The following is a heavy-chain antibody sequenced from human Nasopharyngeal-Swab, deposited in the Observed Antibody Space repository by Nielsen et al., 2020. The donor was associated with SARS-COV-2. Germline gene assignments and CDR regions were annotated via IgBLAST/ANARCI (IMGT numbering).Heavy chain of an antibody. CDR3: AKSVWFDP. Sequence: WIRQPPGKGLEWVSYISSSSTIYYADSVKGRFTISRDNAKNSLYLQMNSLRAEDTAVYYCAKSVWFDPWGQGTLVTVSS. V-gene: IGHV3-69-1*01. J-gene: IGHJ5*02. CDR2: ISSSSTI.